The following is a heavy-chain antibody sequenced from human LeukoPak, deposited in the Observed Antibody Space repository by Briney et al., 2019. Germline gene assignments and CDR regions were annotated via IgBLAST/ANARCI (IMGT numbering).Heavy chain of an antibody. V-gene: IGHV4-39*07. J-gene: IGHJ4*02. Sequence: SETLSLTCTVSGGSVSTSDYYWGWIRQTPGKGLEWIGDIFHNGKTNYNPSLKGRVTISVDTSNNQFSLRLPSVTAADTAVYYCARIFDSWGQGTLVTVSS. CDR2: IFHNGKT. CDR1: GGSVSTSDYY. CDR3: ARIFDS.